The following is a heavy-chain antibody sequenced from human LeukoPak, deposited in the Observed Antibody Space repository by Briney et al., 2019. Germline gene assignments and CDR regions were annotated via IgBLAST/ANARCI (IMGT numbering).Heavy chain of an antibody. J-gene: IGHJ6*03. CDR2: INHSGST. CDR1: GGSFSGYY. V-gene: IGHV4-34*01. Sequence: PSETLSLTCAVYGGSFSGYYWSWIRQPPGKGLEWIGEINHSGSTNYNPSLKSRVTISVDTSKNQFSLKLSSVTAADTAVYYCARGPMVRGVRYYYYYMDVRGKGTTVTVSS. D-gene: IGHD3-10*01. CDR3: ARGPMVRGVRYYYYYMDV.